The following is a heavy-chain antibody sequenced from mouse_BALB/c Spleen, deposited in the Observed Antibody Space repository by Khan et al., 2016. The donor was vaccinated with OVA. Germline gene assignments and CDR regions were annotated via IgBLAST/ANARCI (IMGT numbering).Heavy chain of an antibody. Sequence: VQLKESGPELVKPGASVKISCKASGYSFTGYFMNWVMQSHGKSLEWIGRINPHIGETFYNQKFTGKATFTVDESSSTAHMELRSLASEDSAVYYCARKNGSDFDYWGQGTTLTVSS. D-gene: IGHD1-1*01. V-gene: IGHV1-20*02. J-gene: IGHJ2*01. CDR3: ARKNGSDFDY. CDR2: INPHIGET. CDR1: GYSFTGYF.